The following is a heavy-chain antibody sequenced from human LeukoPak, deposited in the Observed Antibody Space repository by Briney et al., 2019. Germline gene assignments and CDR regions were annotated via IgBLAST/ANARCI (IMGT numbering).Heavy chain of an antibody. CDR1: GFTFSSYA. Sequence: GGSLRLSCAASGFTFSSYAMSWVRQAPGKGLEWVSANSGSGGTTYYADSVEGRFTVSRDYSKNTLYLQLNSLRVDDTAVYFCAKAGTTNYYYYYMDVWGKGTTVTVSS. V-gene: IGHV3-23*01. J-gene: IGHJ6*03. CDR2: NSGSGGTT. CDR3: AKAGTTNYYYYYMDV. D-gene: IGHD1-7*01.